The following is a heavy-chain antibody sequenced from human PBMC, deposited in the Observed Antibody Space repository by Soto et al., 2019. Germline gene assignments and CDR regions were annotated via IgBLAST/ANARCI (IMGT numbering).Heavy chain of an antibody. CDR2: IYWVDDK. Sequence: QITLKESGPTLVKPTQTLTLTCTFSGFSLTTRGVGVGWIRQPPGKALECLALIYWVDDKRYSPSLQGRLSITKDNAKNQVVLTMTNVDPVDTATYYCAHIPNYYQYDWFDPWGQGTLVSVSS. D-gene: IGHD3-16*01. CDR3: AHIPNYYQYDWFDP. CDR1: GFSLTTRGVG. V-gene: IGHV2-5*02. J-gene: IGHJ5*02.